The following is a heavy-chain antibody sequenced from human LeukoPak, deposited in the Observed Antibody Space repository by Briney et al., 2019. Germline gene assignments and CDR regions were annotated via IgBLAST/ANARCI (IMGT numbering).Heavy chain of an antibody. CDR1: GYSISSGYY. CDR2: IYYSGST. D-gene: IGHD4-17*01. CDR3: ARLSDDYGDYGVDY. V-gene: IGHV4-59*08. Sequence: SETLSLTCTVSGYSISSGYYWAWIRQPPGKGLEWIGYIYYSGSTNYNPSLKSRVTISVDTSKNQFSLKLSSVTAADTAVYYCARLSDDYGDYGVDYRGQGTLVTVSS. J-gene: IGHJ4*02.